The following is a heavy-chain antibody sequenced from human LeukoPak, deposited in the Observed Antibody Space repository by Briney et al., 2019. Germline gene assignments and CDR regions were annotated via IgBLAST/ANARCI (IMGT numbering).Heavy chain of an antibody. Sequence: PGGSLRLSCAASGFTFSSYSMNWVRQAPGKGLEWVSSISSSSSYIYYADSVKGRFTISRDNAKNSLYLQMHSLRAEDTAVYYCAREGVYYYGSGSFYFDYWGQGTLVTVSS. V-gene: IGHV3-21*01. D-gene: IGHD3-10*01. CDR1: GFTFSSYS. J-gene: IGHJ4*02. CDR2: ISSSSSYI. CDR3: AREGVYYYGSGSFYFDY.